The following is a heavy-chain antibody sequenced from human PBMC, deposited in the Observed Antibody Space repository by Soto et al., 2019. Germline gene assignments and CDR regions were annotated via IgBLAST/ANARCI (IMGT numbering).Heavy chain of an antibody. Sequence: QVQLVQSGAEVKKPGSSVKVSCKASGGTFSNYPISWVRQAPGQGLEWMGGIIPIFGTVNYAQKFQGRVTMTPDQSAXTAYMELSSLRSEDTAVYYCARGNHRWLQLWYFDLWGRGTLVTVSS. CDR2: IIPIFGTV. CDR3: ARGNHRWLQLWYFDL. D-gene: IGHD5-12*01. J-gene: IGHJ2*01. CDR1: GGTFSNYP. V-gene: IGHV1-69*05.